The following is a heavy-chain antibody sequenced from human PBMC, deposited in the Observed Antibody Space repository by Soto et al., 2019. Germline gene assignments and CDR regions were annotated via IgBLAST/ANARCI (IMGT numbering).Heavy chain of an antibody. D-gene: IGHD1-1*01. CDR2: IYYSGST. V-gene: IGHV4-59*08. CDR1: GGSISSHY. Sequence: SETLSLTCTVSGGSISSHYWSWIRQPPGKGLEWIGYIYYSGSTKYNPSLKSRITISVDTSKNHFSLKLSSVTAADTAVYFCARTEPNGHFDYWGQGTLVTVPS. CDR3: ARTEPNGHFDY. J-gene: IGHJ4*02.